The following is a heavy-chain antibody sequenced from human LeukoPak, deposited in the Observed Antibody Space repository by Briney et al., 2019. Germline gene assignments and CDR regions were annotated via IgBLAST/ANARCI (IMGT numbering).Heavy chain of an antibody. CDR2: ISSSSSTI. J-gene: IGHJ4*02. CDR1: GFTFSFYS. CDR3: GRVSESLVNGGVSWSFDN. D-gene: IGHD2-15*01. V-gene: IGHV3-48*01. Sequence: GGSLRLSCVASGFTFSFYSMNWVRQAPGKGLEWVSYISSSSSTIYYAESVKGRFTISRDNAKNSLYLQMNSLRAEDTAVYYCGRVSESLVNGGVSWSFDNWGQGTLVTVSS.